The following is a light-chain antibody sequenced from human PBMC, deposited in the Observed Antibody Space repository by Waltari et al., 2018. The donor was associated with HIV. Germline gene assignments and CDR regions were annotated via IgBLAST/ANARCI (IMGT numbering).Light chain of an antibody. CDR3: QVWDSSSDPLWV. J-gene: IGLJ3*02. CDR2: NES. V-gene: IGLV3-21*04. Sequence: SYVLTQPPSVSVAPGETASITCGGHNMGGKCVHWYRQKPGQAPVLITYNESDRPAGIPERFSGSNSGNTATLTSSRVEAGDEVDYYCQVWDSSSDPLWVFGGGTKLTVL. CDR1: NMGGKC.